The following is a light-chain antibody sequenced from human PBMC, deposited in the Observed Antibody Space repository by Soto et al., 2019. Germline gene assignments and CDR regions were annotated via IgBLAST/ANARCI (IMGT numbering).Light chain of an antibody. V-gene: IGKV1-5*03. CDR1: QSIGSW. Sequence: DIQMSLSPSTLSAYLGERVTITCRASQSIGSWVAWYQQKPGRAPNLLIHKASHLESGVPSRFSGSGSGTDFTLTISCLQSEDFATYYCQQYYSLPRTFGQGSKVDIK. J-gene: IGKJ1*01. CDR3: QQYYSLPRT. CDR2: KAS.